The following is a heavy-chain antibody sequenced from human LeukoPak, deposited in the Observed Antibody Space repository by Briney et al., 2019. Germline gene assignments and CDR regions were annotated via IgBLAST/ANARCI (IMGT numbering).Heavy chain of an antibody. D-gene: IGHD2-15*01. J-gene: IGHJ4*02. CDR1: GYTFTGYY. Sequence: ASVKVSCKASGYTFTGYYMHWVRQAPGQGLEWMGWINPNSGGTNCAQKFQGRVTMTRDTSISTAYMELSRLRSDDTAVYYCARERYCSGGSCYPSPTFDYWGQGTLVTVSS. CDR3: ARERYCSGGSCYPSPTFDY. CDR2: INPNSGGT. V-gene: IGHV1-2*02.